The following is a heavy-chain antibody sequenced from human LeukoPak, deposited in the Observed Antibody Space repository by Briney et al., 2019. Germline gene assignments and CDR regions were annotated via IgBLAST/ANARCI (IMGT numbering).Heavy chain of an antibody. CDR3: VRRDVYNRLNDY. V-gene: IGHV1-18*01. D-gene: IGHD5-24*01. Sequence: ASVKVSCKASGYTFTSYGISWVRQAPGQGLEWMGWISAYNGHTNYAQKLQGRVTMTADTPTTTAYMELRSLRSDDSAVYFCVRRDVYNRLNDYWGQGTLVTVSS. J-gene: IGHJ4*02. CDR2: ISAYNGHT. CDR1: GYTFTSYG.